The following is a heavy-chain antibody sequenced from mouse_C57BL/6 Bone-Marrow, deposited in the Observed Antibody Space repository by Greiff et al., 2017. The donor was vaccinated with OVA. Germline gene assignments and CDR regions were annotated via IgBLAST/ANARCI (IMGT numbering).Heavy chain of an antibody. J-gene: IGHJ2*01. Sequence: EVQLQQSGPELVKPGASVKISCKASGYTFTDYYMNWVKQSHGQSLEWIGDINPNNGGTSYNQTFKGKATLTADKSSSTAYMELRSLTSEDSAVYYWARRGSWHYYGKVDYWGQGTTLTVSS. CDR3: ARRGSWHYYGKVDY. CDR2: INPNNGGT. V-gene: IGHV1-26*01. D-gene: IGHD2-1*01. CDR1: GYTFTDYY.